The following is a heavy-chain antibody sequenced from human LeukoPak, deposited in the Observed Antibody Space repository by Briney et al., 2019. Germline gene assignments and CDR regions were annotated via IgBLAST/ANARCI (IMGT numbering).Heavy chain of an antibody. D-gene: IGHD3-22*01. CDR1: GYTFSSYY. V-gene: IGHV1-46*01. CDR2: INPSGGGT. Sequence: VASVKVSCKASGYTFSSYYMHWVRQVPGHGLEWMGIINPSGGGTSYAQKFQGRVTMTGDTSTSTVYMDLSSLRSEDTAMYYCARGYYDTRGSAFDIWGQGTMVTVSS. CDR3: ARGYYDTRGSAFDI. J-gene: IGHJ3*02.